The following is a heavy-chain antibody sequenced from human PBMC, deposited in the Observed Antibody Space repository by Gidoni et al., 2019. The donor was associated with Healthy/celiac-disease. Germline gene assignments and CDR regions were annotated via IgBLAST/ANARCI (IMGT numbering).Heavy chain of an antibody. CDR1: GVPFSSYS. D-gene: IGHD1-26*01. CDR3: AREGIGAYSGSYYFDY. Sequence: EVQLVESGGGLVKPGGSLRLSCAASGVPFSSYSLNWVRQAPGKGLEWVSSISSSSSYIYYADSVKGRFTISRDNAKNSLYLQMNSLRAEDTAVYYCAREGIGAYSGSYYFDYWGQGTLVTVSS. J-gene: IGHJ4*02. V-gene: IGHV3-21*01. CDR2: ISSSSSYI.